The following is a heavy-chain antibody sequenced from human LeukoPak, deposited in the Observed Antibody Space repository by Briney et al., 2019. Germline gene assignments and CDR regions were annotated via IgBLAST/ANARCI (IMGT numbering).Heavy chain of an antibody. J-gene: IGHJ4*02. CDR3: AKASVYDSSGYTFFDY. CDR1: GFTFSSYA. Sequence: GGSLRLSCAASGFTFSSYAMSWVRQAPGKGLEWVSAISGSGGSTYYADSVKGRFTISRDNSKDTLYLQMNSLRAEDTAVYYCAKASVYDSSGYTFFDYWGQGTLVTVSS. CDR2: ISGSGGST. V-gene: IGHV3-23*01. D-gene: IGHD3-22*01.